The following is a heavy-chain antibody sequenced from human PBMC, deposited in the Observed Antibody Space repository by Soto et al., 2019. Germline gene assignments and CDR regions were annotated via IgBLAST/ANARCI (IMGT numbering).Heavy chain of an antibody. CDR2: IYYSGST. CDR1: GGSISSSSYY. Sequence: SETLSLTCTVSGGSISSSSYYWGWIRQPPGKGLEWIGSIYYSGSTYYNPSLKSRVTISVDTSKNQFSLKLSSVTAADTAVYYCARHRGDSNYVFDPWGQGTLVTVSS. J-gene: IGHJ5*02. D-gene: IGHD4-4*01. CDR3: ARHRGDSNYVFDP. V-gene: IGHV4-39*01.